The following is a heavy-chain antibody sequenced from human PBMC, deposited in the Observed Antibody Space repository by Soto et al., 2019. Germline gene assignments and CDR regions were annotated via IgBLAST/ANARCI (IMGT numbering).Heavy chain of an antibody. Sequence: EVQLVESGGGLVQPGGSLRLSCAASGFTFSSYSMNWVRQAPGKGLEWVSYISSSSSTIYYADSVKGRFTISRDNAKNSLYLQMNSLRDEDTAVYYCARDHYDFWSGYYTGFDLWGQGTLVTVSS. CDR1: GFTFSSYS. V-gene: IGHV3-48*02. CDR3: ARDHYDFWSGYYTGFDL. CDR2: ISSSSSTI. J-gene: IGHJ5*02. D-gene: IGHD3-3*01.